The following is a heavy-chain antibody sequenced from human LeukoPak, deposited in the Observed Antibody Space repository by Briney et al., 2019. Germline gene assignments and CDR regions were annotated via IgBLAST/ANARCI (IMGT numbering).Heavy chain of an antibody. Sequence: PGGSLRLSCAASGLTFSSYAMNWVRQAPGKGLEWVSVISGNGGSTYYADSVRGRFTISRDNSKSTLYLQMNSLRAEDTALYYCTGSYYYEYFQHWGQGTLFTVSS. V-gene: IGHV3-23*01. CDR1: GLTFSSYA. J-gene: IGHJ1*01. CDR2: ISGNGGST. CDR3: TGSYYYEYFQH. D-gene: IGHD3-22*01.